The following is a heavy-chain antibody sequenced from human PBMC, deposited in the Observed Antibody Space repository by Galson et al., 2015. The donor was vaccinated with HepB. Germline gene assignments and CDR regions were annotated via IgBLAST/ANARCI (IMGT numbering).Heavy chain of an antibody. J-gene: IGHJ5*02. V-gene: IGHV3-33*08. Sequence: SLRLSCAASGFTFSSYGMHWVRQAPGKGLEWVAVMWYDGSNKYYADSVKGRFTISRDNSKNTLYLQMNSLRAEDTAVYYCASSCSGGSCYWMGSWFDPWGQGTLVTVSS. CDR3: ASSCSGGSCYWMGSWFDP. D-gene: IGHD2-15*01. CDR2: MWYDGSNK. CDR1: GFTFSSYG.